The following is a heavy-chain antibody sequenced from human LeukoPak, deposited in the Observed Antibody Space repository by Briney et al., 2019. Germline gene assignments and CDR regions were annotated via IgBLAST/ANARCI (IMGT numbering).Heavy chain of an antibody. V-gene: IGHV4-4*02. D-gene: IGHD1-1*01. CDR3: ARVNINNWHSCDY. Sequence: PSETLSLTCAVSGGSISSNNWWGWVRQPPGKGPEWIEETYHSGSPNYNPSLKSRVTISVDKSRNHFSLNLSSVTAADTAVYYCARVNINNWHSCDYWGQGTLVTVSS. CDR1: GGSISSNNW. CDR2: TYHSGSP. J-gene: IGHJ4*02.